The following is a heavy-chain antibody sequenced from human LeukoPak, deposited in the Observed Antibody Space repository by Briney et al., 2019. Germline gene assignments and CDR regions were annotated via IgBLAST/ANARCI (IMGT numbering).Heavy chain of an antibody. CDR1: GYTFTSYA. Sequence: ASVKVSCKASGYTFTSYAMHWVRQAPGQRLEWMGWINAGNGNTRYSQKFQGRVTITRDTSASTAYMELSSLRSEDTAVYYCAGGYGSGSFYYFDYWGQGTLVTVSS. J-gene: IGHJ4*02. CDR2: INAGNGNT. CDR3: AGGYGSGSFYYFDY. D-gene: IGHD3-10*01. V-gene: IGHV1-3*01.